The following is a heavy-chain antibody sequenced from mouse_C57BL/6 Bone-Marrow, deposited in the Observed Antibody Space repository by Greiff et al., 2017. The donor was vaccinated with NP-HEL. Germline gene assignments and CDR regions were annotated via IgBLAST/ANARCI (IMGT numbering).Heavy chain of an antibody. CDR3: ASSYGSSYDY. CDR1: GFTFSSYA. CDR2: ISDGGSDT. D-gene: IGHD1-1*01. Sequence: EVKLMESGGGLVKPGGSLKISCAASGFTFSSYAMSWVRQTPEKRLEWVATISDGGSDTYYPDNVKGRFTISRDNAKNNLYLQMCHLKSEDTAMHYCASSYGSSYDYWGQGTTLTDSS. V-gene: IGHV5-4*03. J-gene: IGHJ2*01.